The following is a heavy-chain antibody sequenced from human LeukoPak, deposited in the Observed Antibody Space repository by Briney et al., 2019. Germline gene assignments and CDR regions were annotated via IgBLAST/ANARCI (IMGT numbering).Heavy chain of an antibody. J-gene: IGHJ5*02. D-gene: IGHD3-22*01. Sequence: GGSLRLSCAASGFTFDDYTMHWVRQAPGKGLEWVSLSWDGGSTYYADSVKGRFTISRDNAKNSLYLQMNSLRAEDTAVYYCARGGGYGLSFDPWGQGTLVTVSS. CDR3: ARGGGYGLSFDP. V-gene: IGHV3-43*01. CDR1: GFTFDDYT. CDR2: SWDGGST.